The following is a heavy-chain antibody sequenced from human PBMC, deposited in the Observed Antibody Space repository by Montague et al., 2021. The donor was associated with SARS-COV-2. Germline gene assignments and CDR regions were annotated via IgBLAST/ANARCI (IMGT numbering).Heavy chain of an antibody. Sequence: SETLSLTCTVSGGSISSSSYYWDWIRQPPGKGLEWIGSIYYSGSTYYXXXPKSRVTISVDTSKNQFSLKLSSVTAADTAVYYCAREGGWLSRGSYYFDYWGQGTPVTVSS. CDR2: IYYSGST. D-gene: IGHD3-22*01. J-gene: IGHJ4*02. V-gene: IGHV4-39*07. CDR3: AREGGWLSRGSYYFDY. CDR1: GGSISSSSYY.